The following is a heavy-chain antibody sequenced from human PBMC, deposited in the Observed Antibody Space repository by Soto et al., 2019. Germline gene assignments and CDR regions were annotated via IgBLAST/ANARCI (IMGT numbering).Heavy chain of an antibody. D-gene: IGHD3-22*01. CDR3: ARDRGDYYDSSGPWDSPDAFDI. CDR2: ISYDGSNK. Sequence: QVQLVESGGGVVQPGRSLRLSCAASGFTFSSYAVHWVRQAPGKGLEWVAVISYDGSNKYYADSVKGRFTISRDNSKNTLYLQMNSLRAEDTAVYYCARDRGDYYDSSGPWDSPDAFDIWGQGTMVTVSS. J-gene: IGHJ3*02. V-gene: IGHV3-30-3*01. CDR1: GFTFSSYA.